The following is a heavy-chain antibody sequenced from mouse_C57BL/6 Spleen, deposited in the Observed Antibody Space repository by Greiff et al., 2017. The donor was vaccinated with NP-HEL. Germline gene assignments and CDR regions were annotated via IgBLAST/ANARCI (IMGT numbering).Heavy chain of an antibody. V-gene: IGHV1-82*01. CDR3: ARCYDGYDYAMDY. J-gene: IGHJ4*01. D-gene: IGHD2-3*01. Sequence: QVQLQQSGPELVKPGASVKISCKASGYAFSSSWMNWVKQRPGKGLEWIGRIYPGDGDTNYNGKFKGKATLTADKSSSTAYMQLSSLTSEDSAVYFCARCYDGYDYAMDYWGQGTSVTVSS. CDR1: GYAFSSSW. CDR2: IYPGDGDT.